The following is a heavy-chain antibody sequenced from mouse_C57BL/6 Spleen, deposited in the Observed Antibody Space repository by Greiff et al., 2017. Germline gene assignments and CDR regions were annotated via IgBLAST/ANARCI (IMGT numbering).Heavy chain of an antibody. CDR1: GYAFSSYW. Sequence: QVQLQQSGAELVKPGASVKISCKASGYAFSSYWMNWVKQRPGKGLEWIGQIYPGDGDTNYNGKFKGKATLTADKSSRTAYMQLSSLTSEDSAVYFCARATLLSYAMDYWGQGTSVTVSS. V-gene: IGHV1-80*01. CDR2: IYPGDGDT. D-gene: IGHD2-10*01. CDR3: ARATLLSYAMDY. J-gene: IGHJ4*01.